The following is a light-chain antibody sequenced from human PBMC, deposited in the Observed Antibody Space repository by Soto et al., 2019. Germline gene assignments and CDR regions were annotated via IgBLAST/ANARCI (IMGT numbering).Light chain of an antibody. CDR3: QQYNNCPRT. V-gene: IGKV3-15*01. Sequence: DIVMTQSPATLSLSPGERATVSCRASQCVSSNLAWYQQKPGQAPRLLIYGASTRATGIPARFSGSGSGTEFTLTIGSLQSEDFAVYYCQQYNNCPRTFGQGTKLEIK. CDR2: GAS. J-gene: IGKJ2*01. CDR1: QCVSSN.